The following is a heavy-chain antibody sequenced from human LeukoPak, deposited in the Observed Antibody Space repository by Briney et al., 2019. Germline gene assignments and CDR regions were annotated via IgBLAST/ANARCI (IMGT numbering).Heavy chain of an antibody. CDR2: IITIHSIA. V-gene: IGHV1-69*04. J-gene: IGHJ6*02. CDR3: ARGTNYYGSGSYYRNYYYYGMDV. CDR1: GGTFSSYA. Sequence: SVKLSCKASGGTFSSYAISWVRQAPGQGLGWMGRIITIHSIANYAQKFQGRVTITADKSTSTAYMELSSLRSEDTAVYYCARGTNYYGSGSYYRNYYYYGMDVWGQGTTVTVSS. D-gene: IGHD3-10*01.